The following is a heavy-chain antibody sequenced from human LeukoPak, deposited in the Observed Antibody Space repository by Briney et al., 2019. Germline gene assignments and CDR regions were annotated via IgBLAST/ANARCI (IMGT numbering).Heavy chain of an antibody. D-gene: IGHD3-9*01. CDR3: ARIGILTGYPHPGSGGDY. CDR1: GFTFSDYY. CDR2: ISSSGNTI. J-gene: IGHJ4*02. V-gene: IGHV3-11*04. Sequence: GGSLRLSCAASGFTFSDYYMSWIRQAPGKGLEWVSYISSSGNTIYYANSVKGRFTISRDNAKNSLYLQMNSLRAEDTAVYYCARIGILTGYPHPGSGGDYWGQGTLVTVSS.